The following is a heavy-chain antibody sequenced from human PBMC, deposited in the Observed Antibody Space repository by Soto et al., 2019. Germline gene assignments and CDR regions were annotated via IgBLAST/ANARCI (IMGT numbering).Heavy chain of an antibody. J-gene: IGHJ4*02. V-gene: IGHV3-23*01. CDR2: IVAGGGFT. CDR1: GITFSNYV. D-gene: IGHD3-10*01. CDR3: ARDTVRELDY. Sequence: EVQLLESGGGLVQPGGSLRLSCAVSGITFSNYVMSWVRQAPGKGLEWVSGIVAGGGFTYYADSVKGRFTISRDNSRNTLYRQMNSLRAEDTAVYYCARDTVRELDYWGQGTLVAVSS.